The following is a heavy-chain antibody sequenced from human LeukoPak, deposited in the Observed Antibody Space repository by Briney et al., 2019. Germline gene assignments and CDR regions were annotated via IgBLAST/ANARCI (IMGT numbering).Heavy chain of an antibody. CDR2: IYYSGST. D-gene: IGHD1-14*01. V-gene: IGHV4-39*07. CDR3: ARVEPPGDY. J-gene: IGHJ4*02. CDR1: GGSISSSSYY. Sequence: PSETLSLTRTVSGGSISSSSYYWGWIRQPPGKGLEWIGSIYYSGSTYYNPSLKSRVTISVDTSKNQFSLKLSSVTAADTAVYYCARVEPPGDYWGQGTLVTVSS.